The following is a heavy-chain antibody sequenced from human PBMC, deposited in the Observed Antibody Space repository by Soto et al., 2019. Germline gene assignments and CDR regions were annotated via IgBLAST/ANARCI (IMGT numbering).Heavy chain of an antibody. D-gene: IGHD3-22*01. V-gene: IGHV1-69*13. CDR2: IIPIFGTA. J-gene: IGHJ4*02. CDR3: ARRLNYYDSSGYYPYYFDY. CDR1: GGTFSSYA. Sequence: GASVKVSCKASGGTFSSYAISWVRQAPGQGLEWMGGIIPIFGTANYAQKFQGRVTITADESTSTAYMELSSLRSEDTAVYYCARRLNYYDSSGYYPYYFDYWGQGTLVTVSS.